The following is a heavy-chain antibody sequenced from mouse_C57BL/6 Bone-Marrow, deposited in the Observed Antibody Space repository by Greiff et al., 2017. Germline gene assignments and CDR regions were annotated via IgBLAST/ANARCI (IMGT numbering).Heavy chain of an antibody. CDR1: GFTFSDYY. CDR2: ISNGGGSP. CDR3: ARPNYYGSSSFAY. V-gene: IGHV5-12*01. J-gene: IGHJ3*01. D-gene: IGHD1-1*01. Sequence: DVQLVESGGGLVQPGGSLKLSCAASGFTFSDYYMYWVRQTPEKRLEWVAYISNGGGSPYYPDTVKGRFTISRDNAKNTLYLQMSRLKSEDTAMYYCARPNYYGSSSFAYWGQGTLVTVSA.